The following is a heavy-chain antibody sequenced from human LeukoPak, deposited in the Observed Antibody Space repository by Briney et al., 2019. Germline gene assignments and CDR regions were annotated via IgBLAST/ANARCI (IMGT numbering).Heavy chain of an antibody. CDR2: INPNNAET. CDR3: ARDTLKYALGSYSY. D-gene: IGHD3-10*01. V-gene: IGHV1-2*02. J-gene: IGHJ4*02. CDR1: GYAFNDYY. Sequence: GASVKVSCKPSGYAFNDYYIHWVRQAPGQGLEWMGWINPNNAETDYAQRFQGRVMLTRDTSIGAAYMDLTRLTSDDTAVYYCARDTLKYALGSYSYWGQGTLVTVSS.